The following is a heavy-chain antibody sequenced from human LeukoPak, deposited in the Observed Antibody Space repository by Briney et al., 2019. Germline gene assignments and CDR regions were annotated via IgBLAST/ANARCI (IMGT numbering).Heavy chain of an antibody. CDR1: GFTFSSYA. CDR3: AKSITIFGVAARETYYFDY. D-gene: IGHD3-3*01. CDR2: ISGSGDTR. Sequence: PGGSLRLSCAAPGFTFSSYAMSWVRQAPGKGLEWVSAISGSGDTRYYADSVKGRLTISRDNSKKTLYLQMNSLRAEDTAVYYCAKSITIFGVAARETYYFDYWGQGTLVTVSS. V-gene: IGHV3-23*01. J-gene: IGHJ4*02.